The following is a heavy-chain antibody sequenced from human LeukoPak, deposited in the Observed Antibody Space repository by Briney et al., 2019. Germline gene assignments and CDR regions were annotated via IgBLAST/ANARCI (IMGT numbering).Heavy chain of an antibody. J-gene: IGHJ4*02. D-gene: IGHD4-17*01. V-gene: IGHV4-39*01. CDR3: ARQMNTVTADY. CDR2: IFYSGST. CDR1: GGSISSSSYF. Sequence: PSETLSLTCTVSGGSISSSSYFWGWIRQPPGKGLEWIGSIFYSGSTYYNPPLNSRLTISLDTSKNQFSLRLSSVTAADTAVYYCARQMNTVTADYWGQGTLVTVSS.